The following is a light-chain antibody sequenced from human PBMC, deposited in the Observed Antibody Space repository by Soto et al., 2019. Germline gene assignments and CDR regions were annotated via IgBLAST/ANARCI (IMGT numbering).Light chain of an antibody. V-gene: IGKV3-11*01. CDR3: QQRASWPYT. CDR2: DAS. Sequence: EIVLTQSPATLSLSPGERATLSCRASQSVSSSYLVWYRQRPGQSPRLLIHDASNRATGISARFSGSGSGTDFTLTIGSLEPEESALYYCQQRASWPYTSGQGTKVDI. CDR1: QSVSSSY. J-gene: IGKJ2*01.